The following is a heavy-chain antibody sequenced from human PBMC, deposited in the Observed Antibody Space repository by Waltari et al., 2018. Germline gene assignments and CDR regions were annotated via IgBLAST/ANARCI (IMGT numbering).Heavy chain of an antibody. CDR2: IHHSGST. V-gene: IGHV4-31*03. D-gene: IGHD3-3*01. CDR1: GDSIRSGGYY. CDR3: ARGILGATANSYYHHGMDV. J-gene: IGHJ6*02. Sequence: QVQLQESGPGLVKPSQTLSLTCIVSGDSIRSGGYYWTWIRPHPGKALEWGGIIHHSGSTSYNPSLKNRGPIESDTSKNEFSLRLTSMTAADTAVYYCARGILGATANSYYHHGMDVWGQGTAVTVSS.